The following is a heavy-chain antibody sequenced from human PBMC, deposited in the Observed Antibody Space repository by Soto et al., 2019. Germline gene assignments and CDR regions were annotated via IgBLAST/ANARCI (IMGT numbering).Heavy chain of an antibody. CDR3: ARGRFGEFVFDI. J-gene: IGHJ3*02. CDR2: INHSGST. D-gene: IGHD3-10*01. CDR1: GGSFSGYY. Sequence: QVQLQQWGAGLLKPSETLSLTCAVYGGSFSGYYWSWIRQPPGKGLEWIGEINHSGSTNYNPSLKSRVPISVDTSKNQFSLKLSSVTAADTAVYYCARGRFGEFVFDIWGQGTMVTVSS. V-gene: IGHV4-34*01.